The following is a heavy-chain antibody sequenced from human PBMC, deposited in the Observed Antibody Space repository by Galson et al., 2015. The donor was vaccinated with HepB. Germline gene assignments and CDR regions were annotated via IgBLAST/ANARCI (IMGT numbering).Heavy chain of an antibody. CDR2: IYYSGST. CDR3: ARPLDYGDYAVLDAFDI. J-gene: IGHJ3*02. D-gene: IGHD4-17*01. CDR1: GGSISSSSYY. Sequence: ETLSLTCTVSGGSISSSSYYWGWIRQPPGKGLEWIGSIYYSGSTYYNPSLKSRVTISVDTSKNQFSLKLSSVTAADTAVYYCARPLDYGDYAVLDAFDIWGQGTMVTVSS. V-gene: IGHV4-39*01.